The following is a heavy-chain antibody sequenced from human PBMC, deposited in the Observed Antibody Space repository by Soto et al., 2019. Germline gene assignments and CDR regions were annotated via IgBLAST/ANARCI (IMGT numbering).Heavy chain of an antibody. V-gene: IGHV4-30-4*01. CDR1: GGSISSGDYY. CDR2: IYYSGST. J-gene: IGHJ6*02. Sequence: SETLSLTCTVSGGSISSGDYYWSWIRQPPGKGLEWIGYIYYSGSTYYNPSLKSRVTISVDTSKNQFSLKLSSVTAADTAVYYCASPSVVVPAAPYYYGMDVWGQGTTVTVSS. D-gene: IGHD2-2*01. CDR3: ASPSVVVPAAPYYYGMDV.